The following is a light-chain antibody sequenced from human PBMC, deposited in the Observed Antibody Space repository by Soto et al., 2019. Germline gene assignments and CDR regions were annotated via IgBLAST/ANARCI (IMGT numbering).Light chain of an antibody. Sequence: QSMLTQPASVSGSPGQSITVSCTGTTSDIGGYNYVSWYQQHPGKAPKLLIYEVGNRPSGISNRFSGSKSGNTASLTISGLQAEDEADYYCTSYATTNTVVFGGGTKLTVL. J-gene: IGLJ2*01. CDR3: TSYATTNTVV. CDR2: EVG. V-gene: IGLV2-14*01. CDR1: TSDIGGYNY.